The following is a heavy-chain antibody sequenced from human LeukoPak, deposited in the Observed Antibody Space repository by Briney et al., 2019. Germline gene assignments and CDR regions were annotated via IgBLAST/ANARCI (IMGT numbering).Heavy chain of an antibody. CDR2: IIPIFGTA. CDR3: ASDTLRFLEWPEDNWFDP. D-gene: IGHD3-3*01. J-gene: IGHJ5*02. CDR1: GGTFSSYA. Sequence: SVKVSCKASGGTFSSYAISWVRQAPGQGLEWMGRIIPIFGTANYAQKFQGRVTITTDESTSTAYMELSSLRSDDTAVYYCASDTLRFLEWPEDNWFDPWGQGTLVTVSS. V-gene: IGHV1-69*05.